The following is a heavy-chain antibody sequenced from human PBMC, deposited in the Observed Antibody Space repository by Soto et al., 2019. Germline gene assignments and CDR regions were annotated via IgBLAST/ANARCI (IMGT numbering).Heavy chain of an antibody. CDR2: IIPIFGTA. V-gene: IGHV1-69*13. J-gene: IGHJ6*02. CDR3: ARDVGNSSSSYYYYGMDV. D-gene: IGHD6-6*01. CDR1: GGTFSSYA. Sequence: ASVKVSCKASGGTFSSYAISWVRQAPGQGLEWMGGIIPIFGTANYAQKFQGRVTITADESTSTAYMELSILRSEDTAVYYCARDVGNSSSSYYYYGMDVWGQGTTDTVSS.